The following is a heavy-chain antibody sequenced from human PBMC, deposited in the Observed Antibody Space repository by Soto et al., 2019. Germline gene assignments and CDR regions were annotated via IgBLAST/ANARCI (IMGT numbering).Heavy chain of an antibody. J-gene: IGHJ6*02. D-gene: IGHD3-3*02. Sequence: GGSLRLSCAASGFAFDINGMTWVRQVPGKGLEWVSAISAGGGTTYYADPVKGRFTISRDNSKNTLFLQMSSLRAEDTAVYYCARDGRGSIFGLVRWDYYGLDVWGQGTTVTVSS. V-gene: IGHV3-23*01. CDR1: GFAFDING. CDR3: ARDGRGSIFGLVRWDYYGLDV. CDR2: ISAGGGTT.